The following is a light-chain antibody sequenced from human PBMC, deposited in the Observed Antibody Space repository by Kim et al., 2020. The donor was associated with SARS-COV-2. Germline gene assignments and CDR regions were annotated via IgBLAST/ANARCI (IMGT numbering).Light chain of an antibody. CDR2: AAS. CDR1: QSIGST. Sequence: DIQMTQSPSSLSASVGDRVTITCRASQSIGSTLNWYQQRPGKAPKLLIYAASSLQSGVPSRFTASGSGTDFTLSISSLQPEDFATYYCQQSYSTPWTFGQGTKVDIK. J-gene: IGKJ1*01. CDR3: QQSYSTPWT. V-gene: IGKV1-39*01.